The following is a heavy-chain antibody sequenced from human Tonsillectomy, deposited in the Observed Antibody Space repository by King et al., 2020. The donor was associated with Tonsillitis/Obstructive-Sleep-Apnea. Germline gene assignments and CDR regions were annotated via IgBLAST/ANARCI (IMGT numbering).Heavy chain of an antibody. CDR3: ARDPKPTGNYSYYYGMDV. J-gene: IGHJ6*02. V-gene: IGHV3-30*04. CDR1: GFTFRIYA. D-gene: IGHD4-17*01. Sequence: VQLVESGGGVVQPGRSLRLSCAASGFTFRIYAMHWVRQAPGKGLEWVAVISYDGNIKYYADSVKGRFTISRDTSKDTLYLQMNTLRPEDTAVYYCARDPKPTGNYSYYYGMDVWGQGTTVTVSS. CDR2: ISYDGNIK.